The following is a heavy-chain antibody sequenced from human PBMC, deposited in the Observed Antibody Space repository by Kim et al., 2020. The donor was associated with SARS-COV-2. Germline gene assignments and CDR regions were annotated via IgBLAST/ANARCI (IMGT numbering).Heavy chain of an antibody. CDR2: IYHSGST. D-gene: IGHD3-10*01. CDR3: ARGGWFGELSYFFDY. CDR1: GGSISSSNW. Sequence: SETLSLTCAVSGGSISSSNWWSWVRQPPGKGLEWIGEIYHSGSTNYNPSLKSRVTISVDKSKNQFSLKLSSVTAADTAVYYCARGGWFGELSYFFDYWGQGTLVTVSS. V-gene: IGHV4-4*02. J-gene: IGHJ4*02.